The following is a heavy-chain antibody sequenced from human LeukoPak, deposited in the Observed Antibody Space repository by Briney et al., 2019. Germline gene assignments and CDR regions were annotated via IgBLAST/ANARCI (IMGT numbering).Heavy chain of an antibody. J-gene: IGHJ4*02. CDR2: VNPSSGST. CDR1: GYAFIGYM. Sequence: ASMKVSCKASGYAFIGYMINWVRQAPGQGLEWLGWVNPSSGSTGYAQKFQGRVTMARDTSVSTAYMELSSLRSEDTAVYYCARLGASSASDYWGQGTLVTVSS. D-gene: IGHD6-6*01. CDR3: ARLGASSASDY. V-gene: IGHV1-8*01.